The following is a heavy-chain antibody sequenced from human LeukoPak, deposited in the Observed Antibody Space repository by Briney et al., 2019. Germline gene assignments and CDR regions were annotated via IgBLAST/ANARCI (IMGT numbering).Heavy chain of an antibody. CDR3: ARVGGGAMVRGLYYFDY. CDR2: IYYSGST. D-gene: IGHD3-10*01. J-gene: IGHJ4*02. Sequence: SETLSLTCTVSGGSISSSSYYWGWIRQPPGKGLEWIGSIYYSGSTYYNPSLKSRVTISVDTSKNQFSLKLSSVTAADTAVYYCARVGGGAMVRGLYYFDYWGQGTLVTVSS. CDR1: GGSISSSSYY. V-gene: IGHV4-39*07.